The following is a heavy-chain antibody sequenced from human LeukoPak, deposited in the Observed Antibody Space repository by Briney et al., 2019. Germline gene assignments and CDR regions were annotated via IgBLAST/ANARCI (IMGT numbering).Heavy chain of an antibody. CDR1: GGSISSSLYY. Sequence: RASETLSLTCTVSGGSISSSLYYWGWIRQAPGKGLEWIGSFYYSGSTYYNASLKSRVTISVDTSKRQFSLKLNSVTATDTAVYYCTTTTRGWYGVGDYWGQGTLVTVSS. J-gene: IGHJ4*02. CDR3: TTTTRGWYGVGDY. V-gene: IGHV4-39*01. CDR2: FYYSGST. D-gene: IGHD6-19*01.